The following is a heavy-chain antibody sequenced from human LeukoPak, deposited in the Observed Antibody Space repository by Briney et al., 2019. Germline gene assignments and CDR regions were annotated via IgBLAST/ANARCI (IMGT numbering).Heavy chain of an antibody. CDR3: ARDGVGYYDSSGYYYFQH. D-gene: IGHD3-22*01. Sequence: ASVKVSCKASGYTFTGYYMHWVRQAPGQGLEWMGWINPNSGGTNYAQKFRGGVTMTRDTSISTAYMELSRLRSDDTAVYYCARDGVGYYDSSGYYYFQHWGQGTLVTVSS. J-gene: IGHJ1*01. CDR2: INPNSGGT. CDR1: GYTFTGYY. V-gene: IGHV1-2*02.